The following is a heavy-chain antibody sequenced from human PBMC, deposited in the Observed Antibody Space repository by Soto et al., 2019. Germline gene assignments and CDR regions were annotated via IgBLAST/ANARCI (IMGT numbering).Heavy chain of an antibody. J-gene: IGHJ6*02. D-gene: IGHD1-7*01. Sequence: SQTLSLTCAISGDSVSSNSAAWNWIRQSPSRGLEWLGRTYYRSKWYNDYAVSVKSRITINPDTSKNQFSLQLNSVTPEDTAVYYCARDKSINGITAKYYYYYGMDVWGQGTTVTVYS. CDR3: ARDKSINGITAKYYYYYGMDV. V-gene: IGHV6-1*01. CDR2: TYYRSKWYN. CDR1: GDSVSSNSAA.